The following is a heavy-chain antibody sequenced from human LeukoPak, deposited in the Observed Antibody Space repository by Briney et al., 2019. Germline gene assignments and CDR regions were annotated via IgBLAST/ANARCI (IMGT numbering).Heavy chain of an antibody. J-gene: IGHJ4*02. CDR2: IWSDATEK. V-gene: IGHV3-33*06. Sequence: GGSLRLSCAASGLTYSHYGMHWVRQAPGKGLEWVAAIWSDATEKYYGDAVKGRFTISRDNSRNTLYLQMNSLRAEDTAVYYCAKDAQRGFDYSNSLEYWGQGTLVTVSS. CDR3: AKDAQRGFDYSNSLEY. CDR1: GLTYSHYG. D-gene: IGHD4-11*01.